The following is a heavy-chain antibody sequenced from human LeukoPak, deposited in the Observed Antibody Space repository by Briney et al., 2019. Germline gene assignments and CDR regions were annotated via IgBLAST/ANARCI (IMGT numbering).Heavy chain of an antibody. CDR3: AKGNGYSYGRYYFDY. Sequence: GGSLRLSCAASGFTFSSYAKGWVRQAPGKGLEWVSAITASGGNTYYADSVKGRFTISRDNSKNTLYLQVNSLRAEDTAVYYCAKGNGYSYGRYYFDYWGQGTLVTVSS. CDR1: GFTFSSYA. CDR2: ITASGGNT. V-gene: IGHV3-23*01. J-gene: IGHJ4*02. D-gene: IGHD5-18*01.